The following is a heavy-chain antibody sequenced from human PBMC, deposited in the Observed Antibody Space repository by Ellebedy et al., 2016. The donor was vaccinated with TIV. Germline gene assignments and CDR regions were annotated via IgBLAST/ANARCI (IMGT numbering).Heavy chain of an antibody. V-gene: IGHV4-39*07. CDR2: INHSGST. Sequence: SETLSLXCTVSGGSISSSSYYWSWIRQSPGKGLEWIGEINHSGSTNYNPSLKSRVTISVDTSKNQFSLKLNSVTAADTAVYYCARGWTHWGQGTLVTVSS. CDR3: ARGWTH. J-gene: IGHJ4*02. D-gene: IGHD2-15*01. CDR1: GGSISSSSYY.